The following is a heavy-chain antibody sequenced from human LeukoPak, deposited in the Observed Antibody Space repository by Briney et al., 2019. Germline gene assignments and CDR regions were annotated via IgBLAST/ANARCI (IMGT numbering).Heavy chain of an antibody. V-gene: IGHV4-34*01. CDR3: ARGVYYDSSGYWWPNYYMDV. CDR2: INHSGST. CDR1: GGSFSGYY. J-gene: IGHJ6*03. Sequence: SEILSLTCAVYGGSFSGYYWSWIRQPPGKGLEWIGEINHSGSTNYNPSLKSRVTISVDTSKNQFSLKLSSVTAADTAVYYCARGVYYDSSGYWWPNYYMDVWGKGTTVTVSS. D-gene: IGHD3-22*01.